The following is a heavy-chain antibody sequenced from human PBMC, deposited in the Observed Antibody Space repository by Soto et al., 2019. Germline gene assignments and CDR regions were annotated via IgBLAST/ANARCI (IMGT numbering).Heavy chain of an antibody. Sequence: SETLSLTCTVSGGSISSYYWSWIRQPPGKGPEWIGYIYYSGSTNYNPSLKSRVTISVDTSKSQFSLKLSSVTAADTAVYYCARGGSARRAFDSWGQGTMVTVS. J-gene: IGHJ3*02. CDR2: IYYSGST. CDR1: GGSISSYY. D-gene: IGHD3-16*01. V-gene: IGHV4-59*01. CDR3: ARGGSARRAFDS.